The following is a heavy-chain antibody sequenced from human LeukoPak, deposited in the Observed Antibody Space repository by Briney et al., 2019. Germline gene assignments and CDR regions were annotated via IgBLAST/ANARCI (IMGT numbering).Heavy chain of an antibody. J-gene: IGHJ5*02. CDR3: ARARGSGWYSGNWFDP. D-gene: IGHD6-19*01. CDR1: GYTFTRYY. V-gene: IGHV1-46*01. CDR2: INPSDGSI. Sequence: ASVNVSCKASGYTFTRYYMHWVRQAPGQGLEWMGIINPSDGSINYPQKFHGRVTLTRDMSTSTVYVDLSSLRSEERAVCDCARARGSGWYSGNWFDPWGQGTLVTVSS.